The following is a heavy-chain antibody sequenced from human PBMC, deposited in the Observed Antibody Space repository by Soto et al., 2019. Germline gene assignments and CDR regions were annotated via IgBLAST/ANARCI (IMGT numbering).Heavy chain of an antibody. D-gene: IGHD3-10*01. V-gene: IGHV1-69*02. J-gene: IGHJ4*02. CDR1: GDTFNFYT. CDR2: IIPMLGMS. CDR3: ATNYGSGSTHFDY. Sequence: QVKLVQSGAEVKKPGSPVRVSCTASGDTFNFYTISWVRQVPGQGPEWMGRIIPMLGMSNYAQKFQGRVTIMADKSTSTVYMNLSGLTSEDTAVYYCATNYGSGSTHFDYWGQGTLVTVSS.